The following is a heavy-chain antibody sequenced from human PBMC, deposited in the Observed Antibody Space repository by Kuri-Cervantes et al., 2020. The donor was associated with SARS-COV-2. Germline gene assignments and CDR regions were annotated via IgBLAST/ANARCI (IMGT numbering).Heavy chain of an antibody. CDR2: IYYSGST. CDR1: GGSISSSSYY. CDR3: ARRSLSFWGSYRSHFDY. V-gene: IGHV4-39*07. J-gene: IGHJ4*02. D-gene: IGHD3-16*02. Sequence: GSLRLSCTVSGGSISSSSYYWGWIRQPPGKGLEWIGSIYYSGSTYYNPSLKSRVTISVDKSKNQFSLKLSSVTAADTAVYYCARRSLSFWGSYRSHFDYWGQGTLVTVSS.